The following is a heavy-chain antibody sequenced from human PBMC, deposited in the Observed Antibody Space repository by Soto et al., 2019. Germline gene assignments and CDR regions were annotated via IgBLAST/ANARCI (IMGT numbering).Heavy chain of an antibody. CDR2: IWYDGSNK. D-gene: IGHD4-17*01. Sequence: QVQLVESGGGVVQPGRSLRLSCAASGFTFSSYGMHWVRQAPGKGLEWVTVIWYDGSNKYYADSVKGRFTISRDNSKNTLYLQMNSQRAEDTAVYYCASETTVVTFDYWCQGTLVTVSS. CDR1: GFTFSSYG. V-gene: IGHV3-33*01. CDR3: ASETTVVTFDY. J-gene: IGHJ4*02.